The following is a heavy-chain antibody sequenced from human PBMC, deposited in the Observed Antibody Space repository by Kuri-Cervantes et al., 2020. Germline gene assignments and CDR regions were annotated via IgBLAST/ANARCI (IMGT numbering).Heavy chain of an antibody. CDR2: IIPIFGTA. J-gene: IGHJ6*02. CDR1: GGTFSSYA. V-gene: IGHV1-69*05. Sequence: SVNVSCKASGGTFSSYAISWVRQAPGQGLEWMGGIIPIFGTANYAQKLQGRVTMTTDTSTSTAYMELRSLRSDDTAVYYCARAWSGLQLVYYGMDVWGQGTTVTVSS. CDR3: ARAWSGLQLVYYGMDV. D-gene: IGHD6-13*01.